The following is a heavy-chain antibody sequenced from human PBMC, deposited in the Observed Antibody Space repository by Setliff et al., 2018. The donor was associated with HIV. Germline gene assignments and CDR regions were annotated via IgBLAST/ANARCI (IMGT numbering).Heavy chain of an antibody. V-gene: IGHV5-51*01. CDR3: TRHPLRPGIAGYFYFVDV. D-gene: IGHD3-9*01. J-gene: IGHJ6*03. CDR1: GYSFPNDW. Sequence: PRESLKISCKDSGYSFPNDWIGWVRQMPGKGLEWVAIIFPGDSETRYSPSFEGQVTISADRSINTVYLQWSSLRASDTAIYYCTRHPLRPGIAGYFYFVDVWGTGTTVTVSS. CDR2: IFPGDSET.